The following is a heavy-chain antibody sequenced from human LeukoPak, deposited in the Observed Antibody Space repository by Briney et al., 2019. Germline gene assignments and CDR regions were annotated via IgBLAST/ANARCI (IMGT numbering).Heavy chain of an antibody. V-gene: IGHV1-18*01. D-gene: IGHD2-2*01. J-gene: IGHJ4*02. CDR1: GYTFTSYG. Sequence: ASVKVSCKASGYTFTSYGISWVRQAPGQGLEWMGWISAYNGNTNYAQKLQGRVTMTTDTSTSTAYMELRSLRSDDTAVYYCARGSGDIVVVPAAYYFDYWGQGTLVTVSS. CDR3: ARGSGDIVVVPAAYYFDY. CDR2: ISAYNGNT.